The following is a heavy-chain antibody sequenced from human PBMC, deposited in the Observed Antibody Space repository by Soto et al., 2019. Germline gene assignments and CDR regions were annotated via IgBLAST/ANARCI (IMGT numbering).Heavy chain of an antibody. CDR3: AREKGHSNPFDF. D-gene: IGHD4-4*01. CDR2: VYQTVST. Sequence: PSETLSLTCTVSGYSIGNGYYWAWIRQSPGKGLEWIGSVYQTVSTSYNPSLESRVTILXXXXXXTXSXRXXSVTAXDTAVYFCAREKGHSNPFDFWGPGMLVTVSS. J-gene: IGHJ4*02. CDR1: GYSIGNGYY. V-gene: IGHV4-38-2*02.